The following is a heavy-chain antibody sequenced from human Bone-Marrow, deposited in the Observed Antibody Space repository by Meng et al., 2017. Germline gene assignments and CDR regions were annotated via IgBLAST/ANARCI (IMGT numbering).Heavy chain of an antibody. D-gene: IGHD4-23*01. J-gene: IGHJ4*02. CDR1: GGSISSYY. CDR2: IYYSGST. Sequence: SETLSLTCTVSGGSISSYYWSWIRQPPGKGLEWIGYIYYSGSTNYNPSLKSRVTISVDTSKNQFSLKPSSVTAADTAVYYCARKRGNQYYFDYWGQGTLVTVSS. V-gene: IGHV4-59*01. CDR3: ARKRGNQYYFDY.